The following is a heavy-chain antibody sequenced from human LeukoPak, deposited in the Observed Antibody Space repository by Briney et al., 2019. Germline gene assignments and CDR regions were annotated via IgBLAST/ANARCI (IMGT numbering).Heavy chain of an antibody. J-gene: IGHJ6*04. CDR1: GFTFDDYA. D-gene: IGHD3-10*02. CDR2: ISWNSGSI. CDR3: AELGITMIGGV. Sequence: GGSLRLSCAASGFTFDDYAMHWVRHAPGKGLEWVSGISWNSGSISYADSVKGRFTISRDNAKNSLYLQRNSLRAEDTAVYYCAELGITMIGGVWGKGTTVTISS. V-gene: IGHV3-9*01.